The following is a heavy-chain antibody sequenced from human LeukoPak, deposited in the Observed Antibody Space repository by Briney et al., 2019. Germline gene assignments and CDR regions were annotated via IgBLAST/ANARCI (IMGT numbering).Heavy chain of an antibody. CDR3: ARLPSREYQLAFDC. Sequence: PSETLSLTCTVSGGSIIGYYWSWIRQPPGKGLECIGYISYSGNTNYNPSLKSRVTISVDTSKNQFSLKLNSVIAADTAVYYCARLPSREYQLAFDCWGQGTLVTVSS. CDR2: ISYSGNT. D-gene: IGHD2-2*01. CDR1: GGSIIGYY. V-gene: IGHV4-59*08. J-gene: IGHJ4*02.